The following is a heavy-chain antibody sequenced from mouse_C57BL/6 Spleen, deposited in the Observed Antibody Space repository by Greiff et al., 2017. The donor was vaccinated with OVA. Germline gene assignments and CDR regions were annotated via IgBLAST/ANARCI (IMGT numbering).Heavy chain of an antibody. D-gene: IGHD2-4*01. Sequence: VQLKESVAELVRPGASVKLSCTASGFNIKNTYMHWVKQRPEQGLEWIGRIDPANGNTKYAPKFQGKATITADTSSNTAYLQLSSLTSEDTASYYCAPYDYDGRGFAYWGQGTLVTVSA. CDR3: APYDYDGRGFAY. J-gene: IGHJ3*01. CDR2: IDPANGNT. CDR1: GFNIKNTY. V-gene: IGHV14-3*01.